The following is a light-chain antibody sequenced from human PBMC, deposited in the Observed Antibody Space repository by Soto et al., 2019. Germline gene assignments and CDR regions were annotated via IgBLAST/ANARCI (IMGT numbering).Light chain of an antibody. Sequence: QSVLTQPASVSGSPGQSITISCTGTSSDVGRYNYVSWYQQHPGKAPKVMIYDANNRPSGVSNRFSGSKSGNTASLTISGLQAEDEAHYYCSSYTSSSTPFVFGTGTKLTVL. CDR2: DAN. V-gene: IGLV2-14*03. J-gene: IGLJ1*01. CDR3: SSYTSSSTPFV. CDR1: SSDVGRYNY.